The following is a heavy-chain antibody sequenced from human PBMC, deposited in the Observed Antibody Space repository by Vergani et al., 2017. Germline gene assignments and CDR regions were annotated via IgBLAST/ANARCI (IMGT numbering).Heavy chain of an antibody. D-gene: IGHD6-19*01. CDR3: AKEPTVAGTGTFSRLDDY. CDR2: ISGSGGST. CDR1: GFTFSSYA. J-gene: IGHJ4*02. V-gene: IGHV3-23*04. Sequence: VQLVEWGGGVVQPGGSLRLSCTASGFTFSSYAMSWVRQAPGKGLEWVSAISGSGGSTYYADSVKGRFTISRDNSKNTLYLQMNSLRAEDTAVYYCAKEPTVAGTGTFSRLDDYWGQGTLVTVSS.